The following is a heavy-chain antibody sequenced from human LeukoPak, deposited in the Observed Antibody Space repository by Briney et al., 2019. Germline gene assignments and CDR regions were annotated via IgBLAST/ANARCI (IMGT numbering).Heavy chain of an antibody. CDR2: ISAYNGNT. J-gene: IGHJ6*02. V-gene: IGHV1-18*01. D-gene: IGHD5-18*01. CDR3: ARAGIGYRGWYYYYGMDV. CDR1: GYTFTSYG. Sequence: ASVKVSCKASGYTFTSYGISWVRQAPGQGLEWMGWISAYNGNTNYAQKLQGRVTMTTDTSTSTAYMELRSLRSDDTAVYYCARAGIGYRGWYYYYGMDVWGQGTTVTVSS.